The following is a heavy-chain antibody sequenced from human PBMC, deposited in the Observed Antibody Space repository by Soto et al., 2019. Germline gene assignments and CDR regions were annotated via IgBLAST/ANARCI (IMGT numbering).Heavy chain of an antibody. CDR3: ARRRGGYYFDS. CDR1: GGSISSSNW. Sequence: QVQLQESGPGLVKPSGTLSLTCAVSGGSISSSNWWSWVRQPPGKGLEWIGEIYHSGSTNYNPSPKRXXTXSXXKAKDQFSLKLSSVTAADTAVYDCARRRGGYYFDSWGQGTLVAVSS. J-gene: IGHJ4*02. CDR2: IYHSGST. D-gene: IGHD3-16*01. V-gene: IGHV4-4*02.